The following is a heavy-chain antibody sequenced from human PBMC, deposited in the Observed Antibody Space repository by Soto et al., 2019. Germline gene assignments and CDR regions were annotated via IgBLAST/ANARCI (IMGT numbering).Heavy chain of an antibody. V-gene: IGHV4-4*02. CDR1: GGSISSSNW. Sequence: TSETLSLTCAVSGGSISSSNWWSWVRQPPGKGLEWIGEIYHSGSTNYNPSLKSRVTISVDKSKNQFSLKLSSVAAADTAVYYCPSDARFGEFHYWGQGTLVTVSS. CDR3: PSDARFGEFHY. J-gene: IGHJ4*02. D-gene: IGHD3-10*01. CDR2: IYHSGST.